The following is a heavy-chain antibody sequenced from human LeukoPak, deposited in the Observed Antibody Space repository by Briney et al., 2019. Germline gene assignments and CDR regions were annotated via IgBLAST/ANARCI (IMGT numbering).Heavy chain of an antibody. V-gene: IGHV3-30*18. CDR1: GFTFSSYG. D-gene: IGHD1-14*01. Sequence: GGSLRLSCAASGFTFSSYGMHWVRQAPGKGLEWVAVISYDGSNKYYADSVKGRFTISRDNSKNTLYLQMNSLRAEDTAVYYCAKDRYLDYWGQGTLVTVSS. J-gene: IGHJ4*02. CDR2: ISYDGSNK. CDR3: AKDRYLDY.